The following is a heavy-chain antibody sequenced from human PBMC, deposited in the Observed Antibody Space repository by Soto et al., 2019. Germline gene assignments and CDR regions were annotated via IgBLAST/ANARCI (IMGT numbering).Heavy chain of an antibody. CDR2: FDPDAGET. CDR1: GCTLTELP. CDR3: ATGIAAAGHSDF. Sequence: ASVKVSCKVSGCTLTELPMPWVRQAPGKGLEWMGGFDPDAGETIYAQKFQGRVTMTEDTSTDTAYMDLSSLRSEDTAVYYCATGIAAAGHSDFWGQGTLVTVSS. D-gene: IGHD6-13*01. J-gene: IGHJ4*02. V-gene: IGHV1-24*01.